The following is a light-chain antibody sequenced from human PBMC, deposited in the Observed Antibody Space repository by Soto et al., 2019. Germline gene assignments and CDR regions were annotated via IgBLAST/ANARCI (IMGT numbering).Light chain of an antibody. J-gene: IGKJ5*01. CDR2: DAS. CDR3: QQRSNWPPIT. CDR1: QSVSIY. V-gene: IGKV3-11*01. Sequence: EIVLTQSPVTLSLSPGERATLSCRASQSVSIYLAWYQQKPGQAPRLLIYDASNRATGIPARFSGSGSGTAVTLTIVNIEHEDFSVYYCQQRSNWPPITFGQGTRLEIK.